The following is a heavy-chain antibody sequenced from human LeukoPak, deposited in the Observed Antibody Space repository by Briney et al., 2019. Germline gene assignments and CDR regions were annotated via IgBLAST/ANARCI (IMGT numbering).Heavy chain of an antibody. V-gene: IGHV3-23*01. J-gene: IGHJ4*02. CDR1: GFTFSSYA. CDR3: GRDWKCDY. Sequence: GGSLRLSCAASGFTFSSYAMSWVRQAPGKGLEWVSAISDDGSDTKYAESVKGRFTISRDNSRNRLYLQMNSLRVEDTAMYYCGRDWKCDYWGQGILVTVSS. CDR2: ISDDGSDT. D-gene: IGHD1-1*01.